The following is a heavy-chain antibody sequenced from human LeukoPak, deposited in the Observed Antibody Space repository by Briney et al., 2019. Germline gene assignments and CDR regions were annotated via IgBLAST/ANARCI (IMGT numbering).Heavy chain of an antibody. D-gene: IGHD3-10*01. CDR2: IYSGGNT. Sequence: GGSLRLSCAASGFTVSSNYMSWVRQAPGKGLEWVSVIYSGGNTYYADSVKGRFTISRDISNNTLYLQMTSLRAEDTAVYYCARDRLIVRGPRDPRYFDYWGQGTLVTVSS. V-gene: IGHV3-53*01. J-gene: IGHJ4*02. CDR3: ARDRLIVRGPRDPRYFDY. CDR1: GFTVSSNY.